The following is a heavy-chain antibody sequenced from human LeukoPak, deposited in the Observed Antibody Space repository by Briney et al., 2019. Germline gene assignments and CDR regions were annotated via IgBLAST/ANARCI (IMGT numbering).Heavy chain of an antibody. CDR2: IIPIFGTA. V-gene: IGHV1-69*06. J-gene: IGHJ5*02. Sequence: ASVKVSCKASGGTFSSYAISWVRQAPGQGLEWMGGIIPIFGTANYAQKFQDRVTITADKSTSTAYMELSSLRSEDTAVYYCARDPAIAAAGTGLSWFDPWGQGTLVTVSS. CDR1: GGTFSSYA. D-gene: IGHD6-13*01. CDR3: ARDPAIAAAGTGLSWFDP.